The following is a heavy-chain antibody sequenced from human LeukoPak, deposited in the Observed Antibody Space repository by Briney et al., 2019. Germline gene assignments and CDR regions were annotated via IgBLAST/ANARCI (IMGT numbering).Heavy chain of an antibody. D-gene: IGHD3-10*01. J-gene: IGHJ3*02. Sequence: GGSLRLSCAASGFTFSSYWMSWVRQAPGKGLEWVANIKQDGSEKYYVDSVKGRFTISRDNAKNSLYLQMNSLRAEDTAVYYCARNRYMVDDAFDIWGQGTMVTVSS. V-gene: IGHV3-7*01. CDR3: ARNRYMVDDAFDI. CDR1: GFTFSSYW. CDR2: IKQDGSEK.